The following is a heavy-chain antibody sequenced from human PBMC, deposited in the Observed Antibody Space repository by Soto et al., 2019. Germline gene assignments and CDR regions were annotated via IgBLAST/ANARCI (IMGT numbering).Heavy chain of an antibody. D-gene: IGHD3-22*01. CDR3: ARDQGNDSSGYSFGY. CDR1: GYTFTGYY. V-gene: IGHV1-2*04. CDR2: INPNSGGT. Sequence: GASVKVSCKASGYTFTGYYMHWVRQAPGQGLEWMGWINPNSGGTNYAQKFQGWVTMTRDTSISTAYMELSRLRSDDTAVYYCARDQGNDSSGYSFGYWGQGTLVTVSS. J-gene: IGHJ4*02.